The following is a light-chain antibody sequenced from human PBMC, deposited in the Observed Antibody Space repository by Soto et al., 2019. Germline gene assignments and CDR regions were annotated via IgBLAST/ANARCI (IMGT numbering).Light chain of an antibody. CDR3: MQSTQLPLT. CDR2: EVS. CDR1: QSLLSSGGETY. Sequence: DIVMSQTPLSLSVTPGQPASISWRSSQSLLSSGGETYLFWYLQRPGQSPQLLIYEVSNRISAVPDRFSGSGSGTDFTLKISRVEAEDAGVYYCMQSTQLPLTFGQGTRLEVK. V-gene: IGKV2D-29*02. J-gene: IGKJ5*01.